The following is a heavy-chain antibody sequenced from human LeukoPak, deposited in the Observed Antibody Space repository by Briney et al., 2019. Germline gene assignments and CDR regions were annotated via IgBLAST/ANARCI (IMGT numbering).Heavy chain of an antibody. CDR3: ARDLDWLLFDY. J-gene: IGHJ4*02. D-gene: IGHD3-9*01. Sequence: GGSLRLSRAASGFTFSAYWMHWVRQAPGKGLVWVSRVKYDGSTTTYADSVKGRFTISRDNAKNILYLQMNSLRVEDTAVYYCARDLDWLLFDYWGQGTLVTVSS. V-gene: IGHV3-74*01. CDR2: VKYDGSTT. CDR1: GFTFSAYW.